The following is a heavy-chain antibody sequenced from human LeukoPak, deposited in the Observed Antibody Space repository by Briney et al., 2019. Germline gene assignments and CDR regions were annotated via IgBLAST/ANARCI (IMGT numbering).Heavy chain of an antibody. CDR2: ISSSGSTI. D-gene: IGHD3-10*01. Sequence: GGSLRLSCAASGFTFSSYEVNWVRQAPGKGLEWVSYISSSGSTIYYADSVKGRFTISRDNAKNSLYLQMNSLRAEDTAVYYCARDPRWFGELLPNWFDPWGQGTLVTVSS. CDR3: ARDPRWFGELLPNWFDP. J-gene: IGHJ5*02. CDR1: GFTFSSYE. V-gene: IGHV3-48*03.